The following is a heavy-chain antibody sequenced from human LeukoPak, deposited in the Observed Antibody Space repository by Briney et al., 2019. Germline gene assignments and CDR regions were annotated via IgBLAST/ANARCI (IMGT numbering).Heavy chain of an antibody. Sequence: SETLSLTCAVYGGSFSGYYWSWIRQPPGKGLEWIGEINHSGSTNYNPSLKSRVTISVDTSKNQFSLKLSSVTAADTAVYYCARGLVPAAKGGWFDPWGQGTLVTVS. V-gene: IGHV4-34*01. D-gene: IGHD2-2*01. CDR2: INHSGST. CDR1: GGSFSGYY. J-gene: IGHJ5*02. CDR3: ARGLVPAAKGGWFDP.